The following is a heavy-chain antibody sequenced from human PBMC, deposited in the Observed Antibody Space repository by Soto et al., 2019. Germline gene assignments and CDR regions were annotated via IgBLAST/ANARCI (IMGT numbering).Heavy chain of an antibody. CDR1: GGTISSGGYS. CDR2: IYHSGST. Sequence: QLQLQESGSGLVKPSQTLSLTCAVSGGTISSGGYSWSWIRQPPGKGLEWIGYIYHSGSTYYNPSLNSRVTISVDRSKNQFSMNLSSVTAADTAVYYCANSHAGAHVTAAVHWGQGTLVTVSS. D-gene: IGHD6-13*01. CDR3: ANSHAGAHVTAAVH. V-gene: IGHV4-30-2*01. J-gene: IGHJ4*02.